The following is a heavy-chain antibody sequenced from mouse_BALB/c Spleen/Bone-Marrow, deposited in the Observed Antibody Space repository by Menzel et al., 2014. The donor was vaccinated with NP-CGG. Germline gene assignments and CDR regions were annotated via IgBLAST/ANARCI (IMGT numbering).Heavy chain of an antibody. Sequence: EVKLMESGPDLVKPSQSLSLPCTVTGYSITSGYSCHWIRQFPGNTLEWMGYIHYSGSTNYNPSLKSRISITRDTSKNQFFLQLNAVTTEDTATYYCARRTEVRLVYYFDYWGQGTTLTVSS. CDR1: GYSITSGYS. D-gene: IGHD2-14*01. V-gene: IGHV3-1*02. J-gene: IGHJ2*01. CDR3: ARRTEVRLVYYFDY. CDR2: IHYSGST.